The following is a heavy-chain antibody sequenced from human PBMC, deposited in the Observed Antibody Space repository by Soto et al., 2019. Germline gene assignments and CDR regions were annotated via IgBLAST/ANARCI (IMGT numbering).Heavy chain of an antibody. J-gene: IGHJ6*02. Sequence: EVQLLESGGGLVQPGGSLRLSCAASGFTFSSCAMSWVRQAPGKGLEWVSAIGIGGDTYYADSVKGRFTISRDNSKNTLFLQMNGLRAEDTALYFCAKDGTTAGIHYYGMDVWGQGTTVTVSS. CDR3: AKDGTTAGIHYYGMDV. CDR2: IGIGGDT. V-gene: IGHV3-23*01. CDR1: GFTFSSCA. D-gene: IGHD2-2*02.